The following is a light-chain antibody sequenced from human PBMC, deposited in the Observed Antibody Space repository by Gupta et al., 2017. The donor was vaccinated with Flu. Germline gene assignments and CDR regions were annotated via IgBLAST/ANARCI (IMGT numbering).Light chain of an antibody. V-gene: IGLV2-14*01. CDR3: SSYTNTNTLVV. CDR2: EVN. Sequence: ITISCTGTSSDIGTYNYVSWYHHHPGKAPHLMIFEVNSRPSGVSTRFSGSKSGTTASLTITGLQAEDEAAYFCSSYTNTNTLVVFGGGTKLTVL. CDR1: SSDIGTYNY. J-gene: IGLJ2*01.